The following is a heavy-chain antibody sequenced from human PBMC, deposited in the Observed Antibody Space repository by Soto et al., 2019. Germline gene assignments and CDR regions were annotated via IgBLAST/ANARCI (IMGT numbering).Heavy chain of an antibody. V-gene: IGHV3-30*18. CDR1: GLTFSSYG. CDR3: AKDPRRGYYDSSGYYPFDY. CDR2: ISYDGSNK. D-gene: IGHD3-22*01. J-gene: IGHJ4*02. Sequence: PGGSLRLSCAASGLTFSSYGMHWVRQAPGKGLEWVAVISYDGSNKYYADSVKGRFTISRDNSKNTLYLQMNSLRAEDTAVYYCAKDPRRGYYDSSGYYPFDYWGQGTLVTVSS.